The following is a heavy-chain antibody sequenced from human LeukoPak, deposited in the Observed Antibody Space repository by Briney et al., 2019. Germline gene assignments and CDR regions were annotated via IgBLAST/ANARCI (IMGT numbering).Heavy chain of an antibody. CDR3: ARERADSSGYYIFDY. J-gene: IGHJ4*02. V-gene: IGHV1-69*04. CDR1: GGTFSSYA. CDR2: IIPIFGIA. D-gene: IGHD3-22*01. Sequence: AASVTVSCTASGGTFSSYAISWVRQAPGQGLEWMGRIIPIFGIANYAQKFQGRVTITADKSTSTAYMELSSVRSEDTAVYYCARERADSSGYYIFDYWGQGTLVTVSS.